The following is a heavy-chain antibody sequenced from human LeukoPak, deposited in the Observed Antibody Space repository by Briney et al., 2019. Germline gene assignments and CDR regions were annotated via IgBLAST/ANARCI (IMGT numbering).Heavy chain of an antibody. V-gene: IGHV3-30-3*01. D-gene: IGHD2/OR15-2a*01. CDR1: GFTSSSYA. J-gene: IGHJ2*01. CDR3: ARDRANSWYFDL. CDR2: ISYDGSNK. Sequence: GGSLRLSCAASGFTSSSYAMHWVRQAPGKGLEWVAVISYDGSNKYYADSVKGRFTISRDNSKNTLYLQMNSLRAEDTAVYYCARDRANSWYFDLWGRGTLVTVSS.